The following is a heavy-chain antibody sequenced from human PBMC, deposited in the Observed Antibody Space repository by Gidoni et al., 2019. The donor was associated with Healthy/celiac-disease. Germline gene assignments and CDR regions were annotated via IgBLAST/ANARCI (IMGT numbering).Heavy chain of an antibody. CDR1: GGTVNRST. CDR3: ARPSADCSNFICPQGY. Sequence: QVQLVQSGPEVKKPGSSVRVSCKASGGTVNRSTINWVRQAPGQRLEWMGGITPFFGTANYAQKFQGRVTITADKSTNTANMELRGLRFEDTAVYYCARPSADCSNFICPQGYWGQGSLVIVSS. CDR2: ITPFFGTA. V-gene: IGHV1-69*06. D-gene: IGHD2-2*01. J-gene: IGHJ4*02.